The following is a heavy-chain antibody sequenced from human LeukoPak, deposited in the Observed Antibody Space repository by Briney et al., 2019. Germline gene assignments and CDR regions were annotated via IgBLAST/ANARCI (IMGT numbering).Heavy chain of an antibody. CDR1: GNSFTAYC. V-gene: IGHV1-2*02. CDR2: INPKNGDT. CDR3: ARDRGSGYYYV. Sequence: APVKVSCKTSGNSFTAYCTHWVRQAPGHGLEWLGWINPKNGDTSSAQKFQGRVIMTRDTSTSTAYMELHTLRSDDTAIYYCARDRGSGYYYVWGQGTLVIVSS. J-gene: IGHJ4*02. D-gene: IGHD3-22*01.